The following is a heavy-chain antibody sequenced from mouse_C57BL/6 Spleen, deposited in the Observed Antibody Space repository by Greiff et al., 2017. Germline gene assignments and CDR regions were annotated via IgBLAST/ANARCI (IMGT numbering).Heavy chain of an antibody. CDR3: AREDDGYPAWFAY. V-gene: IGHV1-80*01. CDR1: GYAFSSYW. CDR2: IYPGDGDT. Sequence: VQVVESGAELVKPGASVKISCKASGYAFSSYWMNWVKQRPGKGLEWIGQIYPGDGDTNYNGKFKGKATLTADKSSSTAYMQLSSLTSEDSAVYFCAREDDGYPAWFAYWGQGTLVTVSA. D-gene: IGHD2-3*01. J-gene: IGHJ3*01.